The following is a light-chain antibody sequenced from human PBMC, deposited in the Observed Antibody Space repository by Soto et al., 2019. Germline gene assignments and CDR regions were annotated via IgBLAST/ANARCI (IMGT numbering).Light chain of an antibody. CDR2: AAS. CDR1: QGISSW. V-gene: IGKV1D-16*01. CDR3: QQYNSYPPS. J-gene: IGKJ5*01. Sequence: DIQMTQSPSSLSASVGDRVTITCRASQGISSWLAWYQQKPEKAPKSLIYAASSLQSGVPSRFSGSVSGTEFTLTISSLEHEDFATDDCQQYNSYPPSVGQGPRLEIK.